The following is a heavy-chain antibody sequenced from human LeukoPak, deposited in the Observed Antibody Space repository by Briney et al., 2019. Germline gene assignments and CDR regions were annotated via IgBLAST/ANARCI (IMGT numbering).Heavy chain of an antibody. Sequence: GGSLRLSCAASGFTVSSNYMSWVRQAPGKGLEWVSVIYSGGRTYYADSVKGRFTISRDNARNSLYLQMNSLRAEDTAVYYCAELGITMIGGVWGKGTTVTISS. J-gene: IGHJ6*04. CDR1: GFTVSSNY. CDR3: AELGITMIGGV. CDR2: IYSGGRT. V-gene: IGHV3-66*01. D-gene: IGHD3-10*02.